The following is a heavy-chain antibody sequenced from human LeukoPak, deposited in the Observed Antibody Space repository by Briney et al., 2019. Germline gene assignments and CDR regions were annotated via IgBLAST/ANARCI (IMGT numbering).Heavy chain of an antibody. CDR2: IYSGGNT. CDR3: ARQQDATNPGY. Sequence: GGSLRLSCAVSSLTVSSNFMNWVRQAPGKGLEWVSIIYSGGNTYYADSVKGRFTISRDNSKNTLYLQMSSLRAEDTAIYYCARQQDATNPGYWGQGTLVTVSS. D-gene: IGHD1/OR15-1a*01. V-gene: IGHV3-66*04. J-gene: IGHJ4*02. CDR1: SLTVSSNF.